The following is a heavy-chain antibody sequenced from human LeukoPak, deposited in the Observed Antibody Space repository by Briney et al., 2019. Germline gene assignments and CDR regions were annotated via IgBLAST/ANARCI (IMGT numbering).Heavy chain of an antibody. D-gene: IGHD3-9*01. CDR3: ARGDDDILTGLDY. CDR1: GGSFSGYY. Sequence: SETLSLTCAVYGGSFSGYYWSWIRQPPGKGLEWIGEINHSGSTNYNPSLKSRVTISVDTSKNQFSLKLSSVTAADTAVYYCARGDDDILTGLDYWGQGTLVTVSS. CDR2: INHSGST. J-gene: IGHJ4*02. V-gene: IGHV4-34*01.